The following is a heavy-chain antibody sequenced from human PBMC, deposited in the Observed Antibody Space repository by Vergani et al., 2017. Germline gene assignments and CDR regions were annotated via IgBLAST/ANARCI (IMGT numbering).Heavy chain of an antibody. CDR1: GYTFTSYD. V-gene: IGHV1-69*18. D-gene: IGHD3-22*01. CDR3: AREDYYYYDSSGYSYYFDY. CDR2: IIPIFGTA. Sequence: QVQLVQSGAEVKKPGASVKVSCKASGYTFTSYDISWVRQAPGQGLEWMGRIIPIFGTANYAQKFQGRVTITADESTSTAYMELSSLRSEDTAVYYCAREDYYYYDSSGYSYYFDYWGQGTLVTVSS. J-gene: IGHJ4*02.